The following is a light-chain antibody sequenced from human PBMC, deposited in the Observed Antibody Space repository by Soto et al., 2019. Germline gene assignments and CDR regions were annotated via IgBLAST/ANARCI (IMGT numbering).Light chain of an antibody. CDR1: ESVGSN. V-gene: IGKV3D-15*01. CDR2: GSS. Sequence: IVMTQSPATLSLSPGEGVTLSCRASESVGSNLAWYQQKPGQAPRLLMYGSSTRATGIPATFSGSGSGTEFTLTISSLQSEDSAVYYCQQYNNWGLSFGGGTKVEIK. J-gene: IGKJ4*01. CDR3: QQYNNWGLS.